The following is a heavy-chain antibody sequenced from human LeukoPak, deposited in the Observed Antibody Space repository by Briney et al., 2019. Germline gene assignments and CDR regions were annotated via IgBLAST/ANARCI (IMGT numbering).Heavy chain of an antibody. D-gene: IGHD3-9*01. CDR1: GFTFDDYA. CDR3: AKDGGYDILTGYQR. V-gene: IGHV3-9*01. J-gene: IGHJ4*02. Sequence: PGGSLRLSCAASGFTFDDYAMHWVRQAPGKGLEWVSGISWNSDSIGYADSVKGRFTISRDNAKNSLYLQMNSLRAEDTALYYCAKDGGYDILTGYQRWGQGTLVTVSS. CDR2: ISWNSDSI.